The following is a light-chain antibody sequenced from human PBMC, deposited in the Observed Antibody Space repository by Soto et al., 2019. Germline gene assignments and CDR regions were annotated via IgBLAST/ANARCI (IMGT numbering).Light chain of an antibody. V-gene: IGLV2-8*01. CDR2: EVS. CDR1: SSDVGGYTY. J-gene: IGLJ3*02. CDR3: ASYAGSNSVL. Sequence: QSALTQPPSASGSPGQSVTISCTGTSSDVGGYTYVSWYQQHPDKAPKLIIYEVSKRPSGVPDRFSGSKSGNTASLSVSGLQAEDEADYYCASYAGSNSVLFGGGTKVTVL.